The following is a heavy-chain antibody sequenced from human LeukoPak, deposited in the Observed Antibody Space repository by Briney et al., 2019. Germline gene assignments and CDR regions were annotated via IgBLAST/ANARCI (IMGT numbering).Heavy chain of an antibody. CDR1: GYSISSGYY. Sequence: SETLSLTCAVSGYSISSGYYWGWIRQPPGKGLEWIGSIYHSGSTHYNPSLKSRVTISVDTSKKQFSLKLSSVTAADTAVYYRARNSSSWYFDYWGQGTLVTVSS. CDR3: ARNSSSWYFDY. J-gene: IGHJ4*02. CDR2: IYHSGST. D-gene: IGHD6-13*01. V-gene: IGHV4-38-2*01.